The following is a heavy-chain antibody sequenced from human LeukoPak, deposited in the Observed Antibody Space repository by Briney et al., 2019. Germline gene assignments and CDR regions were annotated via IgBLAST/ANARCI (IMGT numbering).Heavy chain of an antibody. V-gene: IGHV3-30*02. Sequence: GGSLRLSCAASGFTFSNYGMHWVRQAPGKGLEWVAFIRYDGSNKYYADSVKGRFTISRDNSKNTMYLQMNSLRVDDTAVYYCAKGYDYYMDVWGKGTTVTIAS. CDR1: GFTFSNYG. J-gene: IGHJ6*03. CDR3: AKGYDYYMDV. CDR2: IRYDGSNK.